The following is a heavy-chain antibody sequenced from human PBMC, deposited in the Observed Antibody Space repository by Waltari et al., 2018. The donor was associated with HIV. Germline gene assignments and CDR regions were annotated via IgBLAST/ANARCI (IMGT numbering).Heavy chain of an antibody. CDR2: IKQDGSEK. Sequence: EVQLVESGGGLVQPGGSLRLSCAASGFTFSSYWINWVRQAPGKGLEWVVNIKQDGSEKYYVDSVKGRFTISRDNAKNSLYLQMNSLRAEDTAVYYCARDRYYYDSSGYYERYFDLWGRGTLVTVSS. CDR3: ARDRYYYDSSGYYERYFDL. CDR1: GFTFSSYW. V-gene: IGHV3-7*01. D-gene: IGHD3-22*01. J-gene: IGHJ2*01.